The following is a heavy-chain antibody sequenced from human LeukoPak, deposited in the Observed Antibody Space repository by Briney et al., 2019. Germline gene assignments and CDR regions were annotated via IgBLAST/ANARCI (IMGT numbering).Heavy chain of an antibody. Sequence: GGSLRLSCAASGFTFSSYAMHWVRQAPGKGLEWVAVIYSGGSTYYADSVKGRFTISRDNAKNSLYLQMNSLRAEDTAVYYCARWVVAATPNTFDIWGQGTMVTVSS. CDR2: IYSGGST. J-gene: IGHJ3*02. CDR1: GFTFSSYA. CDR3: ARWVVAATPNTFDI. D-gene: IGHD2-15*01. V-gene: IGHV3-NL1*01.